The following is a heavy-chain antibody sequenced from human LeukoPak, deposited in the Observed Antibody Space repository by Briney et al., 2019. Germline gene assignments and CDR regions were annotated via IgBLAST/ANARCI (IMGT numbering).Heavy chain of an antibody. D-gene: IGHD3-10*01. CDR1: GFTFSNNW. Sequence: GGSLRLSCAASGFTFSNNWMSWVRQAPGKGLESVANIKKDGSEKYYINSVKGRFSISRDNAKSSLYLQMNSLRVEDTAVYYCARPSYISGSYFDSWGQGTLVTVS. J-gene: IGHJ4*02. V-gene: IGHV3-7*01. CDR2: IKKDGSEK. CDR3: ARPSYISGSYFDS.